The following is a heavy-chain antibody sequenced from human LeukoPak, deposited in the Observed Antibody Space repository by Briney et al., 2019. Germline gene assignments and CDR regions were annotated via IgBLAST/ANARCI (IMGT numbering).Heavy chain of an antibody. Sequence: GGSLRLSCAASEFTFSSNAMSWVRQAPGKGLEWVSAISGSGGSTYYADSVKGRFTISRDNSKNTLHLQMNSLRAEDTAVYYCAKAKTDYVYYFDYWGQGTLVTVSS. V-gene: IGHV3-23*01. CDR3: AKAKTDYVYYFDY. D-gene: IGHD4-17*01. J-gene: IGHJ4*02. CDR1: EFTFSSNA. CDR2: ISGSGGST.